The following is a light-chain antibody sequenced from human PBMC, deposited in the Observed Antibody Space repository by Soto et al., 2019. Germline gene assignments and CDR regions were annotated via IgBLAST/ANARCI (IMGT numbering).Light chain of an antibody. V-gene: IGKV4-1*01. CDR3: QQYFCFPYT. Sequence: DILLTQSPDSLAVSLGERATINCTSSQSILYSSNNKDFLAWYQQKPGQPPKLLIHWASSREFGVPDRFSGSGSGTDFTRTISRLQAEDLAVYFCQQYFCFPYTFGQGTKLEIK. CDR1: QSILYSSNNKDF. J-gene: IGKJ2*01. CDR2: WAS.